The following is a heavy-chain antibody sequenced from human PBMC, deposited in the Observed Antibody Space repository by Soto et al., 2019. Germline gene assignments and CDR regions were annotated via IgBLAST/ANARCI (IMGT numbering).Heavy chain of an antibody. V-gene: IGHV1-2*04. Sequence: ASVKVSCKASGYTFTGYYMHWVRQAPGQGLEWMGWINPNSGGTKYAQQFQGWVTMTRDTSISKAYMELRRLRSDDTAVYYCSRQSVSILRGVIIPTHLFYGLDVWGPGATLNASS. J-gene: IGHJ6*02. CDR3: SRQSVSILRGVIIPTHLFYGLDV. CDR2: INPNSGGT. D-gene: IGHD3-10*01. CDR1: GYTFTGYY.